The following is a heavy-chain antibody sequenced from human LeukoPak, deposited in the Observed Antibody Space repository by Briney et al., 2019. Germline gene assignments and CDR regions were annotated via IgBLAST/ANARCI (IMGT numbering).Heavy chain of an antibody. D-gene: IGHD3-22*01. CDR1: GYTFTTYA. CDR2: ININTGNP. CDR3: ARAVNYYDSSGYYHPGFFDY. Sequence: GASVKVSCKASGYTFTTYAMNWVRQAPGQGLEWMGWININTGNPTYAQGFTGRFVFSLDTSVSTAYLQISSLKAEDTAVYYCARAVNYYDSSGYYHPGFFDYWGQGTLVTVSS. J-gene: IGHJ4*02. V-gene: IGHV7-4-1*02.